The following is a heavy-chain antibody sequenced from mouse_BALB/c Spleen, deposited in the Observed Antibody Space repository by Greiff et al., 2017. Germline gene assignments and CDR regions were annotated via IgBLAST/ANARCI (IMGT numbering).Heavy chain of an antibody. CDR2: ISCYNGAT. CDR1: GYSFTGYY. J-gene: IGHJ4*01. CDR3: ARGPSTAYYAMDY. V-gene: IGHV1S34*01. D-gene: IGHD1-2*01. Sequence: LVKTGASVKISCKASGYSFTGYYMHWVKQSHGKSLEWIGYISCYNGATSYNQKFKGKATFTVDTSSSTAYMQFNSLTSEDSAVYYCARGPSTAYYAMDYWGQGTSVTVSS.